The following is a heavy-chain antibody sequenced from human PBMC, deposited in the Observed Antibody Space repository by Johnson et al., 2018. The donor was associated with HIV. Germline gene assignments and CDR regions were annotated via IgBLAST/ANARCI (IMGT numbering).Heavy chain of an antibody. CDR2: IWYDGSNK. D-gene: IGHD6-19*01. Sequence: QVQLVESGGGLVQPGGSLRLSCAASGFTFSSYDMHWVRQATGKGLEWVAVIWYDGSNKSYADSVKGRFTISRDDSKNTLSLQMNSLKTEDTAVYYCTTDGRIPVAHHDAFDVWGQGTMVTVSS. V-gene: IGHV3-33*08. CDR1: GFTFSSYD. CDR3: TTDGRIPVAHHDAFDV. J-gene: IGHJ3*01.